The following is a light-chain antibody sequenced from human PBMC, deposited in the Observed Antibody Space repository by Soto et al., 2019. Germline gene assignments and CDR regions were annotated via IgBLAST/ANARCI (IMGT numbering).Light chain of an antibody. V-gene: IGKV3-15*01. J-gene: IGKJ1*01. CDR3: QHYHDWPPRT. Sequence: EIVMTQSPATLSGSPGERVTLSSRASQSVSTNVAWYQQKPGQAPRLLLYGASTRATGLPARFSGSGSGTEFTLTISSLQSEDFAVYYCQHYHDWPPRTFGQGTKVDIK. CDR1: QSVSTN. CDR2: GAS.